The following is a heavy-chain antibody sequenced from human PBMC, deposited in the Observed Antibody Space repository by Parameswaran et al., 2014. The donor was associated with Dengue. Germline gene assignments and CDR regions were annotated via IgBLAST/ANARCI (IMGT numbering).Heavy chain of an antibody. D-gene: IGHD2/OR15-2a*01. Sequence: LKISCAASGFTVSSNYMSWVRQAPGKGLEWVSVIYSGGSTYYADSVKGRFTISRDNSKNTLYLQMNSLRAEDTAVYYCARVLSDETGYYYGMDVWGQGTTVTVSS. CDR1: GFTVSSNY. CDR3: ARVLSDETGYYYGMDV. V-gene: IGHV3-53*01. J-gene: IGHJ6*02. CDR2: IYSGGST.